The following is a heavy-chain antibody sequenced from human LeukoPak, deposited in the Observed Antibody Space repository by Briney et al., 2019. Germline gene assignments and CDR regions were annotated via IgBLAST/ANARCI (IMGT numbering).Heavy chain of an antibody. J-gene: IGHJ4*02. Sequence: ASVKVSFKASGYTLTCYYMHWVRQAPGQGLEWMGWINPNSGGTNYAQKVQGRGTMTRDTSISTAYMELSRLRSDDTDVYYCARDSNYDSSGYYFDYWGQGTLVTVSS. CDR1: GYTLTCYY. V-gene: IGHV1-2*02. CDR2: INPNSGGT. D-gene: IGHD3-22*01. CDR3: ARDSNYDSSGYYFDY.